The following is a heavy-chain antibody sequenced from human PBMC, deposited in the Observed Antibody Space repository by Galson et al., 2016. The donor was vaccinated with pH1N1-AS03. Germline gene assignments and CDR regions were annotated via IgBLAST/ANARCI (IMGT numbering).Heavy chain of an antibody. CDR3: VMDTTTWMRFDY. V-gene: IGHV4-39*07. CDR2: ISFRGSS. J-gene: IGHJ4*02. D-gene: IGHD1-1*01. CDR1: GDSVISKNYY. Sequence: SETLSLTCSVSGDSVISKNYYWGWVRQPPGKGLEWIGSISFRGSSYYNPSLKSRVRISIDESNNQFSLDLNSVTAADTALYYCVMDTTTWMRFDYWGRGVLVIVSS.